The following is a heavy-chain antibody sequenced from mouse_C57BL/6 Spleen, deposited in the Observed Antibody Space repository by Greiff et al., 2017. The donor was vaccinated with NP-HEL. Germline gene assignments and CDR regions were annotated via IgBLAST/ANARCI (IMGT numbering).Heavy chain of an antibody. CDR2: FYPGSGSI. CDR3: ARHGDRANWDVWFAY. J-gene: IGHJ3*01. D-gene: IGHD4-1*01. V-gene: IGHV1-62-2*01. Sequence: QVQLKQSGAELVKPGASVKLSCKASGYTFTEYTIHWVKQRSGQGLEWIGWFYPGSGSIKYNEKFKDTATLTADKSSSTVYMELRRLTSEDAAVYFCARHGDRANWDVWFAYWGQGTLVTVAA. CDR1: GYTFTEYT.